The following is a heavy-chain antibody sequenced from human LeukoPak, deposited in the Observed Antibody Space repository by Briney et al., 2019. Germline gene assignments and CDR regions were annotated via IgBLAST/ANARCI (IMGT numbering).Heavy chain of an antibody. CDR1: GYTFTGYY. V-gene: IGHV1-2*02. D-gene: IGHD3-22*01. Sequence: ASVKVSCKASGYTFTGYYMHWVRQAPGQGLEWMGWINPNSGGTNYAQKFQGRVTMTRDTSISTAYMELSRLRSDDTAVYYCARGGHGFSGYSTWFDPWGQGTLVTVSS. J-gene: IGHJ5*02. CDR2: INPNSGGT. CDR3: ARGGHGFSGYSTWFDP.